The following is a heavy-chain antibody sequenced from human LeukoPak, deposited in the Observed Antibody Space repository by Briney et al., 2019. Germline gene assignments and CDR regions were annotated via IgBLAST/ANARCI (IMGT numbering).Heavy chain of an antibody. V-gene: IGHV3-23*01. CDR1: GFTFSSYA. Sequence: TGGSLRLSCAASGFTFSSYAMSWVRQAPGKGLEWVSAISGSGGSTYYADSVKGRFTISRDHSKNTVYLQMNSLRVEDTAVYFCAYLWGFDAFDIWGQGTMVTVSS. D-gene: IGHD2/OR15-2a*01. CDR3: AYLWGFDAFDI. CDR2: ISGSGGST. J-gene: IGHJ3*02.